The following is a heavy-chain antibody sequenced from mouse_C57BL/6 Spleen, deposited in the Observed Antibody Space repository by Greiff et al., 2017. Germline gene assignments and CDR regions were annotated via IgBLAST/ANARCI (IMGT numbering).Heavy chain of an antibody. CDR2: IDPANGNT. V-gene: IGHV14-3*01. J-gene: IGHJ1*01. D-gene: IGHD1-1*01. Sequence: VQLQQSVAELVRPGASVKLSCTASGFNIKNTYMHWVKQRPEQGLEWIGRIDPANGNTTYAPKFKGKATVTADTSSNTAYLQLSSLTSEDTAIYYCASSPYYCSRNWYFDVWGPGTTVTVSS. CDR1: GFNIKNTY. CDR3: ASSPYYCSRNWYFDV.